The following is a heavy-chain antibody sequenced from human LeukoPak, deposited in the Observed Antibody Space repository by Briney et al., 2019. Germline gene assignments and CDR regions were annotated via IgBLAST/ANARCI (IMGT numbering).Heavy chain of an antibody. J-gene: IGHJ4*02. D-gene: IGHD1-26*01. CDR3: ARLWELPFPDDY. Sequence: ASVKVSCTASGYTFTGYYMHWVRQAPGQGLEWMGWINPNSGGTNYAQKFQGRVTMTRDTSISTAYMELSRLRSDDTAVYYCARLWELPFPDDYWGQGTLVTVSS. CDR2: INPNSGGT. V-gene: IGHV1-2*02. CDR1: GYTFTGYY.